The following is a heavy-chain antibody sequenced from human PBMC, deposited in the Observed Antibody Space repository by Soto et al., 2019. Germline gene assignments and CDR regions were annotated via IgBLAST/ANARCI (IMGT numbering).Heavy chain of an antibody. CDR3: ARDTGYCSSTSCYGQGGFDY. CDR1: GFTFSSYA. Sequence: GGSLRLSCAAPGFTFSSYAMHWVRQAPGKGLEYVSAISSNGGSTYYANSVKGRFTISRDNSKNTLYLQMGSLRAEDMAVYYCARDTGYCSSTSCYGQGGFDYWGQGTLVTVSS. J-gene: IGHJ4*02. V-gene: IGHV3-64*01. CDR2: ISSNGGST. D-gene: IGHD2-2*01.